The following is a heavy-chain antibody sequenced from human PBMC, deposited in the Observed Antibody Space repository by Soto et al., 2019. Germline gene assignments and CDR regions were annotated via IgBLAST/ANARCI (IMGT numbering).Heavy chain of an antibody. CDR2: IFHGGST. Sequence: SETLSLTCEVYGGSFSGYYWSWIRQPPGKGLEWTGEIFHGGSTIYSPSLKSRVTISVDTSKNQFSLELSSVTAADTAVYYCARPHYESNTFYSYFDYWGQGTLVTVSS. J-gene: IGHJ4*02. CDR1: GGSFSGYY. D-gene: IGHD3-22*01. V-gene: IGHV4-34*12. CDR3: ARPHYESNTFYSYFDY.